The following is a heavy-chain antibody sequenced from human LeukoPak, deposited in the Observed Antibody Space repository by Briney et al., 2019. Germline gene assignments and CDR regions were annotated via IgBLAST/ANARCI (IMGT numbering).Heavy chain of an antibody. CDR2: IGGKAYGGTA. J-gene: IGHJ4*02. V-gene: IGHV3-49*04. D-gene: IGHD3-3*01. CDR1: GFTFGDYG. Sequence: GGSLRLSCRASGFTFGDYGMSWVRQAPGKGLEWVGFIGGKAYGGTAEYAASVKGRFSTSRDDSRSIAYLQMNSLKTEDTAVYYCTADQFFWGQGTLVTVSS. CDR3: TADQFF.